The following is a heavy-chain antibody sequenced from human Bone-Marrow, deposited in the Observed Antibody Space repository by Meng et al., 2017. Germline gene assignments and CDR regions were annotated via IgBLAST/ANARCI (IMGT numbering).Heavy chain of an antibody. Sequence: GESLKISCAASGFTFSSYVMHWVRQAPGKGLEWVAVISYDGSNKYYADSVKGRFTISRDNSKNTLYLQMNSLRAEDTAVYYCARAGYSSGWTNTYYYYGMDVWGQGTTVTVSS. V-gene: IGHV3-30*01. J-gene: IGHJ6*02. CDR3: ARAGYSSGWTNTYYYYGMDV. CDR2: ISYDGSNK. CDR1: GFTFSSYV. D-gene: IGHD6-19*01.